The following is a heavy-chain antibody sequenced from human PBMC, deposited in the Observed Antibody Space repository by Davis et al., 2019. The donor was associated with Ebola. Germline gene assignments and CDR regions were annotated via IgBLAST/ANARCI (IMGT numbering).Heavy chain of an antibody. CDR2: IQPDGSGE. CDR1: GFIFSSHW. Sequence: GESLKISCANSGFIFSSHWMSWIRQAPGKGLEWVASIQPDGSGEYYVDSVKGRFTISRDNAKNSVYLQMNSLKTEDTAVYFCTLGENWGPGTQVTVSS. V-gene: IGHV3-7*03. J-gene: IGHJ4*02. D-gene: IGHD3-16*01. CDR3: TLGEN.